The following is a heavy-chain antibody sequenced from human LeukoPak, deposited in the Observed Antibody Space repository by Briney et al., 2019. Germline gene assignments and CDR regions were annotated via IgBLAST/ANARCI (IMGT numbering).Heavy chain of an antibody. CDR2: IFHSGYT. J-gene: IGHJ3*01. V-gene: IGHV4-38-2*02. CDR3: ARETEKQWQY. D-gene: IGHD6-19*01. Sequence: SSETLSLTCTVSGGSISSYHWSWIRQPPGKGLEFIASIFHSGYTYYDPSLKSRVTISVDTSKNQFSLRLSSVTAADTAVYYCARETEKQWQYWGQGTMVTVSS. CDR1: GGSISSYH.